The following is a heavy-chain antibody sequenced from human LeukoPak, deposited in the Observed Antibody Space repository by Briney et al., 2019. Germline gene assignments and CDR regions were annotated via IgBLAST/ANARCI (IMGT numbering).Heavy chain of an antibody. D-gene: IGHD2-2*01. CDR1: GFTFSSYG. CDR2: IWYDGSNK. Sequence: PGGSLRLSCAASGFTFSSYGMHWVRQAPGKGLEWVAVIWYDGSNKYYADSVKGRFTISRDNSKNTLYLQMNSLRAEDTDVYYFARDGGYCSSTSCPPTPYYYYYGMDVWGKGTTVTVSS. CDR3: ARDGGYCSSTSCPPTPYYYYYGMDV. J-gene: IGHJ6*04. V-gene: IGHV3-33*01.